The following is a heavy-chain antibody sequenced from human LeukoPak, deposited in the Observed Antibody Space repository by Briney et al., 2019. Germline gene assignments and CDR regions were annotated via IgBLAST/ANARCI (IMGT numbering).Heavy chain of an antibody. CDR1: GCTFSSYG. CDR3: AKEYAGYCSGGRCYLPSEF. CDR2: ISYDGSNK. J-gene: IGHJ4*02. D-gene: IGHD2-15*01. V-gene: IGHV3-30*18. Sequence: GGSLRLSCAASGCTFSSYGMHWVRPAPGEGLEWVVVISYDGSNKYYADSGKGRFTISRDNSKNTLYLQMNRQRAEETAVYYCAKEYAGYCSGGRCYLPSEFWGEGTLVTVS.